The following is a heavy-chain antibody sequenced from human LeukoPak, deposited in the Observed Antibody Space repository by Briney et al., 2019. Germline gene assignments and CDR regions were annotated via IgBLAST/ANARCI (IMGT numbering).Heavy chain of an antibody. CDR2: ISSNGGST. V-gene: IGHV3-64*04. D-gene: IGHD2/OR15-2a*01. J-gene: IGHJ4*02. CDR3: AKMVREFYTFSYYFDY. CDR1: GFRFSSYG. Sequence: GGSLRLSCAASGFRFSSYGMHWVRQAPGKGLEYVSTISSNGGSTYYADSVKGRFTISRDNSKNTLYLQMNSLRAEDTAVYYCAKMVREFYTFSYYFDYWGQGTLVTVSS.